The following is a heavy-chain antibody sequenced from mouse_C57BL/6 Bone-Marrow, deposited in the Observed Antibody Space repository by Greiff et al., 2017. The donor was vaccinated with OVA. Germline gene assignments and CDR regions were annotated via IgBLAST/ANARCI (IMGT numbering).Heavy chain of an antibody. CDR1: GYTFTSYW. Sequence: VQLQQSGAELVKPGASVKMSCKASGYTFTSYWITWVKQRPGQGLEWIGDIYPGSGSTNYNEKFKSKATLTVDTSSSTAYMQLSSLTSEDSAVYYGARRSYYGNYWFAYWGQGTLVTVSA. CDR3: ARRSYYGNYWFAY. V-gene: IGHV1-55*01. CDR2: IYPGSGST. D-gene: IGHD2-1*01. J-gene: IGHJ3*01.